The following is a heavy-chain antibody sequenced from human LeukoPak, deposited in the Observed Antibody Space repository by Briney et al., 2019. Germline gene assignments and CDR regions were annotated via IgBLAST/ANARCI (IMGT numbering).Heavy chain of an antibody. CDR3: ARTESTAAGHNFDY. D-gene: IGHD6-13*01. CDR1: GGSISSYY. J-gene: IGHJ4*02. V-gene: IGHV4-59*01. Sequence: PSETLSLTCTVSGGSISSYYWSWIRQPPGKGLEWIGYIYYSGSTNYNPSLKSRVTISVDTSKNQFSLKLSSVTAADTAVYYCARTESTAAGHNFDYWGQGTLVTVSS. CDR2: IYYSGST.